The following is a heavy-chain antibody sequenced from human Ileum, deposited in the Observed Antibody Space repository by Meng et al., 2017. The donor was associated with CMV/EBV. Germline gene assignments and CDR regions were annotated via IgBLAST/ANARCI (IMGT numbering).Heavy chain of an antibody. Sequence: CKASGGNFSSYAISWVRQAPGQGLEWMGGIIPIFGTANYAQKFQGRVTITTDESTSTAYMELSSLRSEDTAVYYCARGTGIAAAVSYWGQGTLVTVSS. CDR2: IIPIFGTA. V-gene: IGHV1-69*05. J-gene: IGHJ4*02. CDR3: ARGTGIAAAVSY. CDR1: GGNFSSYA. D-gene: IGHD6-13*01.